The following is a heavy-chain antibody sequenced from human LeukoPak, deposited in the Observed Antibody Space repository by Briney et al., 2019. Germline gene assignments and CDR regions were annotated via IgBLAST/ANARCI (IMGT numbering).Heavy chain of an antibody. Sequence: SVIVSCKASGFTFTTSAMQWVRQARGQRLEWIGWIVVGSGNTNYAQKFQERVTITRDMSTSTAYMELSSLRSEDTAVYYCAASHCGGDCYSDYRGQGTLVTVSS. CDR3: AASHCGGDCYSDY. CDR2: IVVGSGNT. V-gene: IGHV1-58*02. J-gene: IGHJ4*02. D-gene: IGHD2-21*02. CDR1: GFTFTTSA.